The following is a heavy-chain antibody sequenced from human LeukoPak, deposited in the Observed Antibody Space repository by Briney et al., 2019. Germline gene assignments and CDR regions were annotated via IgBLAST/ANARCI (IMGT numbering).Heavy chain of an antibody. CDR2: ISYDGSNK. V-gene: IGHV3-30*04. J-gene: IGHJ4*02. CDR3: ARLMASIAVIGNTDY. CDR1: GFPFSSYT. D-gene: IGHD6-19*01. Sequence: GGSLRLSCAASGFPFSSYTMNWVRQAPGKGLERVAVISYDGSNKYYADSVKGRFTISRDNSKNTLYLQMNSLRAEDTALYYCARLMASIAVIGNTDYWGQGTLVTVSS.